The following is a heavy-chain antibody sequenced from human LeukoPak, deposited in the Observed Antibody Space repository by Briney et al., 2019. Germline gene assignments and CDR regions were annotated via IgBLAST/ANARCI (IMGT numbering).Heavy chain of an antibody. V-gene: IGHV1-2*02. D-gene: IGHD4-17*01. CDR3: ARDIGGYGDYRFYYYGMDV. CDR2: INPNSGGT. J-gene: IGHJ6*02. CDR1: GYTFTGYY. Sequence: ASVKVSCKASGYTFTGYYMHWVRQAPGQGLEWMGWINPNSGGTNYAQKFQGRVTMTRDTSISTAYMELSRLRSDDTAVYYCARDIGGYGDYRFYYYGMDVWGQGTTVTVSS.